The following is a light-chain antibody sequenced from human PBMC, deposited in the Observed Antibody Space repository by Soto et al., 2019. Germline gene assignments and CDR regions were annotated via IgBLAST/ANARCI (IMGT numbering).Light chain of an antibody. J-gene: IGKJ3*01. CDR1: RSISSRY. Sequence: EIVLTQSPGTLSLSPGERATFSCRASRSISSRYLAWYQQKPGQAPRLLIYGASSRATGIPDRFSGRGSGKDFTLTISRLEPEDFGVYYCQQYGSSPPEGFTFGPGTKVDIK. CDR3: QQYGSSPPEGFT. V-gene: IGKV3-20*01. CDR2: GAS.